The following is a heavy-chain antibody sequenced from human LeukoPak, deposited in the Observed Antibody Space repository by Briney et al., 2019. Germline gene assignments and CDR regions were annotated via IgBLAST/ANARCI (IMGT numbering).Heavy chain of an antibody. Sequence: GESLKISCKGSGYSFTSNWIGWVRQVPGKGLEWMGFIYPGDSETTYSPSLQGQVTISADKSISTAYMQWSSLKASDTAIYYCARVTGYCTTTRCHTYYYSGMDVWGQGTTVTVSS. D-gene: IGHD2-2*02. CDR3: ARVTGYCTTTRCHTYYYSGMDV. J-gene: IGHJ6*02. CDR2: IYPGDSET. V-gene: IGHV5-51*01. CDR1: GYSFTSNW.